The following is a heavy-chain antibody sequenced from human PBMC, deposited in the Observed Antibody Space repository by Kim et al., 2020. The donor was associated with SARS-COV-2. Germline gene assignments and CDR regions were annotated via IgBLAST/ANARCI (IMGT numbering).Heavy chain of an antibody. D-gene: IGHD6-19*01. CDR2: INHSGST. Sequence: SETLSLTCAVYGGSFSGYYWSWIRQPPGKGLEWIGEINHSGSTNYNPSLKSRVTISVDTSKNQFSLKLSSVTAADTPVYYCARGVQAGIAVAGTPYYYYGMDVRGQGTTVTVSS. CDR1: GGSFSGYY. J-gene: IGHJ6*02. CDR3: ARGVQAGIAVAGTPYYYYGMDV. V-gene: IGHV4-34*01.